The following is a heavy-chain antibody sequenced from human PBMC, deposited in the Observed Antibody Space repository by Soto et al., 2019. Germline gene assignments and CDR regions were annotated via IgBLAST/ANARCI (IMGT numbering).Heavy chain of an antibody. CDR3: ARGYLRHVDWSMPAY. V-gene: IGHV3-30*04. Sequence: QVQLVDSGGGVVQPGTSLRLSCVASGFTFSDFAMHWVRQAPGKGLEWMTVISSDGRNTFYADSVKGRFTVSRDNSKSTLYLQMNSLRGDDTAVYYCARGYLRHVDWSMPAYWGQGIVVTVSS. D-gene: IGHD3-9*01. CDR2: ISSDGRNT. J-gene: IGHJ4*02. CDR1: GFTFSDFA.